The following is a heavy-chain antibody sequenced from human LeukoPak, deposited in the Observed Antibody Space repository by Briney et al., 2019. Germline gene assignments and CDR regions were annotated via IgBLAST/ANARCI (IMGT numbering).Heavy chain of an antibody. Sequence: PGGSLRLSCAASGFTFSDYYMSWIRQAPGKGLEWVAYITSSGDDIYYAESVKGRFTISRDNAKNALFLRMSSLRVEDTATYYCAIDIVATSGDFWGQGTLVSVSS. CDR3: AIDIVATSGDF. CDR2: ITSSGDDI. J-gene: IGHJ4*02. V-gene: IGHV3-11*01. CDR1: GFTFSDYY. D-gene: IGHD5-12*01.